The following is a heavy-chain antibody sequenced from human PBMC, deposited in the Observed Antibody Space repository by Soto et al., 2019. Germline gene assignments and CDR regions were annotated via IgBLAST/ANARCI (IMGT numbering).Heavy chain of an antibody. J-gene: IGHJ6*02. V-gene: IGHV1-18*01. D-gene: IGHD3-16*01. CDR3: AREGEMPYYYYGLDV. CDR2: ISGYNVHT. Sequence: GASVKVSCKASGYTFTTYGISWVRQAPGQGLEWMGWISGYNVHTKYAQKFQGRVTMTTDTSTSTVYMDLRSLRSDDTAVYYCAREGEMPYYYYGLDVWGQGTTVTVSS. CDR1: GYTFTTYG.